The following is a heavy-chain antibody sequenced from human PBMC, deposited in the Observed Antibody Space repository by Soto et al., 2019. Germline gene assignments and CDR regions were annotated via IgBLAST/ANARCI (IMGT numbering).Heavy chain of an antibody. CDR2: INPHSGGT. CDR3: ARDKGSRYTHYGMEV. D-gene: IGHD3-9*01. CDR1: GFTLTDYY. J-gene: IGHJ6*02. Sequence: ASEKVSCKHSGFTLTDYYIHCVRQDPGQGLEWVGWINPHSGGTNYAQKCQGMGTMRREQTISTAYTELSSAYIALTRLRPDDTAINYYARDKGSRYTHYGMEVWGQGTTV. V-gene: IGHV1-2*02.